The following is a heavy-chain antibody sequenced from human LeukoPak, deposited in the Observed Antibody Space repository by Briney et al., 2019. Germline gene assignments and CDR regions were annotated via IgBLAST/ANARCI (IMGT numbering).Heavy chain of an antibody. D-gene: IGHD6-19*01. J-gene: IGHJ4*02. CDR3: ARDRGSSGWYEFDY. Sequence: GGSLRLSWAASGFTSSTYWMSWVRQAPGKGLERVANIKQDGSEKYYVDSVKGRFTISRDNAKNSLYLQMNSLRAEDTAVYYCARDRGSSGWYEFDYWGQGTLVTVSS. CDR2: IKQDGSEK. V-gene: IGHV3-7*01. CDR1: GFTSSTYW.